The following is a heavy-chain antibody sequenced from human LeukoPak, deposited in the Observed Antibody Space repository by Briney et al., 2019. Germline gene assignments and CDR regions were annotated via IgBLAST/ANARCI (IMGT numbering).Heavy chain of an antibody. Sequence: ASVKVSCKVSGYTLTELSMHWVRQAPGKGLEWMGGFDPEDGETIYAQKFQGRVTMTEDTSTGTAYMELSSLRSEDTAVYYCANLRSYDDAFDIWGQGTMVTVSS. V-gene: IGHV1-24*01. CDR2: FDPEDGET. D-gene: IGHD1-26*01. J-gene: IGHJ3*02. CDR3: ANLRSYDDAFDI. CDR1: GYTLTELS.